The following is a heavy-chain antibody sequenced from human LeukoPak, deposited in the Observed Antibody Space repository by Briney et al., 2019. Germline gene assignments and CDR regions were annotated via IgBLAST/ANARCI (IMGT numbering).Heavy chain of an antibody. Sequence: ASVKVSCKASGYTFTSYGISWARQAPGQGLEWMGWISAYNGNTNYAQKLQGRVTMTTDTSTSTAYMELRSLRSDDTAVYYCARDGYCSSTSCGENVDYWGQGTLVTVSS. CDR3: ARDGYCSSTSCGENVDY. CDR2: ISAYNGNT. D-gene: IGHD2-2*03. V-gene: IGHV1-18*01. J-gene: IGHJ4*02. CDR1: GYTFTSYG.